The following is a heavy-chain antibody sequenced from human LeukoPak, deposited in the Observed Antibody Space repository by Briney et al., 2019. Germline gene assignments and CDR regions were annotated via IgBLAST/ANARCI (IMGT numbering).Heavy chain of an antibody. CDR2: ISGSGTST. V-gene: IGHV3-23*01. CDR1: GFTFSSYA. J-gene: IGHJ4*02. CDR3: AKSFGPVIAAAGSGAD. D-gene: IGHD6-13*01. Sequence: GGSLRLSCAASGFTFSSYAMSWVRQAPGKGLEWVSIISGSGTSTDYADSVKGRFTISRDNSKNTLYLQMNSLRAEDTAVYYCAKSFGPVIAAAGSGADWGQGTLVTVSS.